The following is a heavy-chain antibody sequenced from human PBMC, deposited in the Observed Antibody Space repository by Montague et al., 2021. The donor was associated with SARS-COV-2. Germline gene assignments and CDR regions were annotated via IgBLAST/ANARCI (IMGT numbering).Heavy chain of an antibody. J-gene: IGHJ4*02. CDR2: IDWDEDQ. CDR3: ARSYGDYRDSYFDY. V-gene: IGHV2-70*01. Sequence: PALVKPTQTLTLTCTFSGFSLNTSGMCVSWIRQPLGKALEWLALIDWDEDQYYSTSLKTRLTISKGTSKNQVVLTMTNMDPIDTATYYCARSYGDYRDSYFDYWGQGSLVTVSS. CDR1: GFSLNTSGMC. D-gene: IGHD4-17*01.